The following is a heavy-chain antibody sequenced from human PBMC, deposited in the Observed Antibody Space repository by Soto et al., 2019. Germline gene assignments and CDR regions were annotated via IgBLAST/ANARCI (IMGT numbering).Heavy chain of an antibody. D-gene: IGHD6-19*01. CDR3: ARPRPTGTESSHFYYYRMDV. CDR1: GGTFRNYA. CDR2: IIPIIGES. J-gene: IGHJ6*02. V-gene: IGHV1-69*13. Sequence: GASVKVSCKASGGTFRNYAISWVRQAPGQGLEWMGGIIPIIGESNYAQKFQGRVTITADESTSTAYMELSSLRSEDTAVYYCARPRPTGTESSHFYYYRMDVWGQGTKVTVYS.